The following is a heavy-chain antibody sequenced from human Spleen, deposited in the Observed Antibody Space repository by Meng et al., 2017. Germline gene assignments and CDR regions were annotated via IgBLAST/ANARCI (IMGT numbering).Heavy chain of an antibody. V-gene: IGHV1-2*06. J-gene: IGHJ4*02. Sequence: ASVKVSCKASGYTFTDYSLHWVRQAPGQGLEWMGRINPNSGGTDYAQKFQGRVTMTRDTSTTTAYMELSRLRSDDTAVYYCARELAYTTSSGYWGQGTLVTVSS. CDR2: INPNSGGT. CDR1: GYTFTDYS. D-gene: IGHD6-6*01. CDR3: ARELAYTTSSGY.